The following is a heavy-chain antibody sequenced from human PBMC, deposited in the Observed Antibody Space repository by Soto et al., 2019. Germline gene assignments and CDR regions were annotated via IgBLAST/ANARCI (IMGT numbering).Heavy chain of an antibody. D-gene: IGHD6-19*01. Sequence: GGSLRLSCAASGFTFSSYGMHWVRQAPGKGLEWVAVIWYDGSNKYYAESVKGRFTISRDNSKNTLYLQMNSLRAEDTAVYYCARDSNVGSGWQLTADYWGQGTLVTVSS. CDR3: ARDSNVGSGWQLTADY. CDR2: IWYDGSNK. J-gene: IGHJ4*02. CDR1: GFTFSSYG. V-gene: IGHV3-33*01.